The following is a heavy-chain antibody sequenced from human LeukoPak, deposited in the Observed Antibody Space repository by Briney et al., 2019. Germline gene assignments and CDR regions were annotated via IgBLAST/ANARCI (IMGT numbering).Heavy chain of an antibody. V-gene: IGHV4-39*07. CDR3: ARGGVGTNGP. J-gene: IGHJ5*02. D-gene: IGHD2-15*01. CDR1: GGSISTSNYY. Sequence: SETLSLTCTVSGGSISTSNYYWGWIRQPPGKGLEWIGNIFYSGSTYYSPSVKSRVTISLDTSRNQFSLKLNSVTAADTAVYYCARGGVGTNGPWGQGTLVTVSS. CDR2: IFYSGST.